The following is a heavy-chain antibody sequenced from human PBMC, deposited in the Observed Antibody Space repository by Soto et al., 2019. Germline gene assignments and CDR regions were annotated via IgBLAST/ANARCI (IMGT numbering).Heavy chain of an antibody. J-gene: IGHJ6*02. CDR2: INPNSGGT. V-gene: IGHV1-2*04. Sequence: ASVKVSCKASGYTFTGYYMHWVRQAPGQGLEWMGWINPNSGGTNYAQKFQGWVTMTRDTSISTAYMELSRLRSDDTAVYYCARDLGPVEYSSSYPRDYYYYYGMDVWGQGTTVTVSS. CDR3: ARDLGPVEYSSSYPRDYYYYYGMDV. CDR1: GYTFTGYY. D-gene: IGHD6-6*01.